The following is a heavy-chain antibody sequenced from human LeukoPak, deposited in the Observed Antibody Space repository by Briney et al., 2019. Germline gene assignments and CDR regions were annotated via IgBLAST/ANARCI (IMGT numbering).Heavy chain of an antibody. D-gene: IGHD3-10*01. J-gene: IGHJ6*03. CDR1: GFTFSSYG. CDR2: IRYDGSNK. CDR3: AKEASGIYYYYMDV. V-gene: IGHV3-30*02. Sequence: GGSLRLSCAASGFTFSSYGMHWVRQAPGKGLEWVAFIRYDGSNKYYADSVKGRFTISRDNSKNALYLQMNSLRAEDTAVYYCAKEASGIYYYYMDVWGKGTTVTVSS.